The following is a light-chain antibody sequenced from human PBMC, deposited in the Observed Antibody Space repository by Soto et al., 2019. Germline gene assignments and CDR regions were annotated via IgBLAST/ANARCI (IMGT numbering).Light chain of an antibody. Sequence: DIQMTQSPSTLSAFVGDRVTITCRASQSINVWLAWYQQTPGKAPKLLIYKATNLQSGVSSRFSGSGSGTEFTLTISSLQADDSATYYWQQYNSWWTFGQGTKVEIK. CDR2: KAT. CDR3: QQYNSWWT. V-gene: IGKV1-5*03. J-gene: IGKJ1*01. CDR1: QSINVW.